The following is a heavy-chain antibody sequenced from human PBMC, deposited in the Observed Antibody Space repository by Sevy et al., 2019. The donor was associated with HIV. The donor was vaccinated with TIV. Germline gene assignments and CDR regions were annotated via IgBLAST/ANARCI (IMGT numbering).Heavy chain of an antibody. V-gene: IGHV3-7*01. CDR2: IKQDAGQK. CDR1: GFTFSKYW. D-gene: IGHD1-7*01. CDR3: AGDDENYYFHY. Sequence: GGSLRLSCAASGFTFSKYWMGWVRQAPGKGLEWVANIKQDAGQKYYVDSVKGRFTNSRDNAKNSLYLQMNSLRAEDTAVYFCAGDDENYYFHYWGQGTLVTVSS. J-gene: IGHJ4*02.